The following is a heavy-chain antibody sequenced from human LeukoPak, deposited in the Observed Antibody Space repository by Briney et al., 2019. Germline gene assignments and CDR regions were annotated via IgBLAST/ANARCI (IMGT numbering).Heavy chain of an antibody. V-gene: IGHV4-61*02. CDR3: ATDLSDSLSSGFWFDP. CDR1: GDSISSGSYY. J-gene: IGHJ5*02. CDR2: IYTTGNT. Sequence: MPSETLSLTCTVSGDSISSGSYYWSWIRQPAGKGLEWIGRIYTTGNTDYNPSLKSRVTISVDTSKNQFSLRLSSVTAADTAVHYCATDLSDSLSSGFWFDPWGQGTLVTVSS. D-gene: IGHD6-19*01.